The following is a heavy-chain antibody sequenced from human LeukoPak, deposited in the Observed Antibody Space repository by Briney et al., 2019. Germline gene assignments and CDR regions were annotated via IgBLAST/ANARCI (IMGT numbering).Heavy chain of an antibody. V-gene: IGHV3-48*03. D-gene: IGHD3-10*01. CDR3: AKDHITMVLGYFDY. J-gene: IGHJ4*02. Sequence: GGSLRLSCAASGFTFSSYEMNWVRQAPGKGLEWVSYISSSGSTIYYADSVKGRFTISRDNSKNTLYLQMNSLRAEDTAVYYCAKDHITMVLGYFDYWGQGTLVTVSS. CDR1: GFTFSSYE. CDR2: ISSSGSTI.